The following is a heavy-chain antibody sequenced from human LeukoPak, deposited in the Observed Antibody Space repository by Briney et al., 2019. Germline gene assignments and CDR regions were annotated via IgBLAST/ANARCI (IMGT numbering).Heavy chain of an antibody. V-gene: IGHV3-11*01. CDR3: ARKHIVVVTAIRPYYYYYMDV. D-gene: IGHD2-21*02. J-gene: IGHJ6*03. CDR1: GFTFSDYY. Sequence: GGSLRLSCAASGFTFSDYYMSWIRQAPGKGLEWVSYISSSGSTIYYADSVKGRFTISRDNAKNSLYLQMNSLRAEDTAMYYCARKHIVVVTAIRPYYYYYMDVWGKGTTVTVSS. CDR2: ISSSGSTI.